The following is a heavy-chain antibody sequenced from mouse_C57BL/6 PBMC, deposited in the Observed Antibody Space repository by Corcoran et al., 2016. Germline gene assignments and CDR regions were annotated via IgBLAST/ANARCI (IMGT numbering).Heavy chain of an antibody. J-gene: IGHJ2*01. CDR2: IFPGSGST. D-gene: IGHD1-1*01. CDR1: GYTFTDYY. CDR3: AREGAITTVVVFDY. Sequence: QVQLQQSGPELVKPGASVKISCKASGYTFTDYYINWVKQRPGQGLEWIGWIFPGSGSTYYNEKFKGKATLTVDKSSSTAYMLLSSLTSEDSAVYVCAREGAITTVVVFDYWGQGTTLTVSS. V-gene: IGHV1-75*01.